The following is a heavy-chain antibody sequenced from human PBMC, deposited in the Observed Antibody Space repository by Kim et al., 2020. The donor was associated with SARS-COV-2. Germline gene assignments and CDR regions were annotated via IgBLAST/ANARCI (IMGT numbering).Heavy chain of an antibody. D-gene: IGHD3-3*01. J-gene: IGHJ2*01. CDR3: ARGLRAVIPYWYSDL. Sequence: PSPKSRLTISVETSKNQFSLKLSSVTAADTAVCYCARGLRAVIPYWYSDLWGRGTLVTVSS. V-gene: IGHV4-59*09.